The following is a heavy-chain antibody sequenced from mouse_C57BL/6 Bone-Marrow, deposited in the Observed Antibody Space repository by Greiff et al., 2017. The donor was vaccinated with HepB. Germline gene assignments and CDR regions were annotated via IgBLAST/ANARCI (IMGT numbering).Heavy chain of an antibody. CDR3: ARYGYYGSRRIPFAY. V-gene: IGHV7-3*01. D-gene: IGHD1-1*01. Sequence: EVQVVESGGGLVQPGGSLSLSCAASGFTFTDYYMSWVRQPPGKALEWLGFIRNKANGYTTEYSASVKGRFTISRDNSQSILYLQMNALRAEDSATYYCARYGYYGSRRIPFAYWGQGTLVTVSA. CDR2: IRNKANGYTT. J-gene: IGHJ3*01. CDR1: GFTFTDYY.